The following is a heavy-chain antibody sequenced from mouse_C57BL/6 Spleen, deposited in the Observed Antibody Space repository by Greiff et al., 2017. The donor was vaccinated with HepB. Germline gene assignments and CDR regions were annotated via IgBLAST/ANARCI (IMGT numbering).Heavy chain of an antibody. V-gene: IGHV3-6*01. CDR2: ISYDGSN. J-gene: IGHJ2*01. CDR1: GYSITSGYY. D-gene: IGHD1-1*01. CDR3: ARVHYYGSSWDFDY. Sequence: ESGPGLVKPSQSLSLTCSVTGYSITSGYYWNWIRQFPGNKLEWMGYISYDGSNNYNPSLKNRISITRDTSKNQFFLKLNSVTTEDTATYYSARVHYYGSSWDFDYWGQGTTLTVSS.